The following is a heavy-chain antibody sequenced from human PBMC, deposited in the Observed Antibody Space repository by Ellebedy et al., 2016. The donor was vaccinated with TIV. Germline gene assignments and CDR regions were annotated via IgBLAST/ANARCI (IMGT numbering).Heavy chain of an antibody. Sequence: AASVKVSCKASGGTFNNSAISWVRQAPGQGLEWIGRVIPTFGIANFAQHFQDRVTITADKSTSTAYMELSSLTSEDTAVYYCARDGIRFLEWVYKYGMDVWGQGTTVTVSS. D-gene: IGHD3-3*01. CDR1: GGTFNNSA. CDR3: ARDGIRFLEWVYKYGMDV. CDR2: VIPTFGIA. V-gene: IGHV1-69*04. J-gene: IGHJ6*02.